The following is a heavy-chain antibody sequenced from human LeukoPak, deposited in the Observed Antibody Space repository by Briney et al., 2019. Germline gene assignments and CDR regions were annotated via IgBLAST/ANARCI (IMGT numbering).Heavy chain of an antibody. J-gene: IGHJ4*02. Sequence: SETLSLTCAVYGGSFSGYYWSWIRQPAGKGLECIGRIYTSGSTNYNPSLKSRVTISVDTSKNQFSLKLSSVTAADTAVYYCARDGYNRGGFGFDYWGQGTLVTVSA. CDR1: GGSFSGYY. CDR2: IYTSGST. D-gene: IGHD5-24*01. V-gene: IGHV4-4*07. CDR3: ARDGYNRGGFGFDY.